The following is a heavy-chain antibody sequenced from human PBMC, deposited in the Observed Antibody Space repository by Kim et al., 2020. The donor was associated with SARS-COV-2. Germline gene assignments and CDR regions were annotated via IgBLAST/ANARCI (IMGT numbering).Heavy chain of an antibody. Sequence: GGSLRLSCAASGFTFSSYAMSWVRQAPGKGLEWVSGIYGNGITTYYADSVKGRVTISRDNSKNTVYLQMNSLRAEDTAVYYCAKSGQCDNWGQGTLVTVS. V-gene: IGHV3-23*01. D-gene: IGHD1-26*01. CDR2: IYGNGITT. CDR1: GFTFSSYA. J-gene: IGHJ4*02. CDR3: AKSGQCDN.